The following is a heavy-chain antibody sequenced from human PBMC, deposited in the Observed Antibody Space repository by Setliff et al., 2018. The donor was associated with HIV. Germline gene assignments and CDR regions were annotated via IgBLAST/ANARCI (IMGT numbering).Heavy chain of an antibody. V-gene: IGHV4-31*03. J-gene: IGHJ4*02. CDR1: GGSISSGDHY. Sequence: SETLSLTCTVSGGSISSGDHYWSWIRQHPGKGLEWIGYIYYSGSTNYNPSLQSRATISVDTPQNQISLKLSSVTAADTAVYYCARDGPQTYGDYERYYFDYWGQGTLVTVSS. CDR3: ARDGPQTYGDYERYYFDY. CDR2: IYYSGST. D-gene: IGHD4-17*01.